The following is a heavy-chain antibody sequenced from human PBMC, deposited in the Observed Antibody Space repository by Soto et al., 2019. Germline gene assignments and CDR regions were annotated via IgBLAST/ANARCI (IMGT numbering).Heavy chain of an antibody. CDR2: INPSGGST. CDR1: GYTFTSYY. CDR3: ARAGGILTGYSPYYYYYYYMDV. J-gene: IGHJ6*03. D-gene: IGHD3-9*01. V-gene: IGHV1-46*03. Sequence: ASVKVSCKASGYTFTSYYMHWVRQALGQGLEWMGIINPSGGSTSYAQKFQGRVTMTRDTSTSTVYMELSSLRSEDTAVYYCARAGGILTGYSPYYYYYYYMDVWGKGTTVTVSS.